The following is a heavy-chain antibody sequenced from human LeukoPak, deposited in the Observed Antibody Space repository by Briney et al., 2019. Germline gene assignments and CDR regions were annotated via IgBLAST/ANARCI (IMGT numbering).Heavy chain of an antibody. J-gene: IGHJ3*02. CDR2: INPNSGGT. D-gene: IGHD1-26*01. Sequence: ASVKVSCKASGYTFTGYYMHWVRQAPGQGLEWMGWINPNSGGTNYAQKFQGRVTMTRDTSISTAYMELSRLRSDDTAVYYCARGRVSYWELLAFDNWGQGTMVTVSS. CDR1: GYTFTGYY. V-gene: IGHV1-2*02. CDR3: ARGRVSYWELLAFDN.